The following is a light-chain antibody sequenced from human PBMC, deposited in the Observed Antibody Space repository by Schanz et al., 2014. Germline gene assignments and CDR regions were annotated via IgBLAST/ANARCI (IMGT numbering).Light chain of an antibody. Sequence: QSALTQPASVSGSPGQSITLSCTGTSSDVGGYNYVSWYQQHPGKAPKLMIYEGSKRPSGVSNRFSGSKSGNTASLTVSGLQSEDEADYYCSSYTSTSTLIFGGGTKLTVL. CDR3: SSYTSTSTLI. V-gene: IGLV2-14*01. CDR1: SSDVGGYNY. J-gene: IGLJ2*01. CDR2: EGS.